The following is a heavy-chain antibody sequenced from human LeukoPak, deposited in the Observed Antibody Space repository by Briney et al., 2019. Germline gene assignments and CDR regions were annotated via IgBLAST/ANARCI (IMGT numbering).Heavy chain of an antibody. CDR3: ARETYYYDSSGYFRAFDI. V-gene: IGHV4-34*01. J-gene: IGHJ3*02. D-gene: IGHD3-22*01. CDR2: INHSGST. Sequence: SETLSLTCAVYGGSFSGYYWSWIRQPPGKGLEWIGEINHSGSTNYNPSLKSRVTISVDTSKNQFSLKLSSVTAADTAVYYCARETYYYDSSGYFRAFDIWGQGTMVNVSS. CDR1: GGSFSGYY.